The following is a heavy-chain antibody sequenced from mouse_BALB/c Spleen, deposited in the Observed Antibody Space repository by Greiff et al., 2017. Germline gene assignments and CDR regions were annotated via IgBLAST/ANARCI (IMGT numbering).Heavy chain of an antibody. D-gene: IGHD2-1*01. CDR3: ATPYGNPDYFDY. Sequence: VQLQQSAAELARPGASVKMSCKASGYTFTSYTMHWVKQRPGQGLEWIGYINPSSGYTEYNQKFKDKTTLTADKSSSTAYMQLSSLTSEDSAVYYCATPYGNPDYFDYWGQGTTLTVSS. J-gene: IGHJ2*01. V-gene: IGHV1-4*02. CDR1: GYTFTSYT. CDR2: INPSSGYT.